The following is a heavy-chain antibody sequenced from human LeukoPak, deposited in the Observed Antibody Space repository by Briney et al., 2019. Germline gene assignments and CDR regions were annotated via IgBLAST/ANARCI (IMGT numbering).Heavy chain of an antibody. V-gene: IGHV3-23*01. Sequence: GGSLRLSCVASGFTFSSYAMSWVRQAPGKGLEWVSAISGSGSSGGSTYYADSVKGRFTISRDNSKNTLYLQMNSLRAEDTAVYYCARVGLWLFAFDIWGQGTMVTVSS. CDR1: GFTFSSYA. D-gene: IGHD3-10*01. CDR2: ISGSGSSGGST. J-gene: IGHJ3*02. CDR3: ARVGLWLFAFDI.